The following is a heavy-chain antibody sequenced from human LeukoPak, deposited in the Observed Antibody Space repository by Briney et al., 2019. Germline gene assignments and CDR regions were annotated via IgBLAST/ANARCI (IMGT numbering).Heavy chain of an antibody. CDR1: GGSISNYY. D-gene: IGHD2-2*01. CDR2: IYYSGNT. J-gene: IGHJ4*02. V-gene: IGHV4-59*01. Sequence: SETLSLTCTVSGGSISNYYWSWIRQPPGKGLEWIGYIYYSGNTNYNPSLKSRVTISVDTSKNQFSLKLNSVTAADTAAYYCARVRYCSTNRCYDREFDNWGQGTLVTVSS. CDR3: ARVRYCSTNRCYDREFDN.